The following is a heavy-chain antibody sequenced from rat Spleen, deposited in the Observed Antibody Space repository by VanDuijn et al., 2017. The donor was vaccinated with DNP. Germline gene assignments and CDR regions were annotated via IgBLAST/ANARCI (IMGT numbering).Heavy chain of an antibody. J-gene: IGHJ4*01. V-gene: IGHV5-31*01. CDR1: GFTFNNYW. CDR3: ARGGIQDYYYDGSYYPDAMDA. Sequence: EVQLVESGGDLVQPGRSLKLSCVASGFTFNNYWMTWIRQVPGKGLEWVASITSSGGSTYYPDSVKGRFTISRDNAKNTLYLQMNSLRSEDTATYYCARGGIQDYYYDGSYYPDAMDAWGQGTSVTVSS. D-gene: IGHD1-12*02. CDR2: ITSSGGST.